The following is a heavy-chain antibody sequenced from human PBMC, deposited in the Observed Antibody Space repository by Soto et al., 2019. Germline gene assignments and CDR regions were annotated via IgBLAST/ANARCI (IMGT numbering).Heavy chain of an antibody. J-gene: IGHJ4*02. Sequence: AASVKVSCKASGYTFTGHYMHWVRQVSGKRLEYLGWLKSDNGGTYYAPKFQGRVTFTRDTSITTVYMELNNLSPDDTAVYYCGRGRSGQIVVFYWGQGTPVTVSS. CDR1: GYTFTGHY. CDR2: LKSDNGGT. V-gene: IGHV1-2*02. CDR3: GRGRSGQIVVFY. D-gene: IGHD1-26*01.